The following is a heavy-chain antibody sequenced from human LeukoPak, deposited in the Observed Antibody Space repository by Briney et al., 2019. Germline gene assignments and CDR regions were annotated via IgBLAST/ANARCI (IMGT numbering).Heavy chain of an antibody. CDR2: IYPGDSDT. CDR1: GYSFTSYW. CDR3: ARLGSVRGSPPDY. D-gene: IGHD3-10*01. Sequence: GESLKISCQGSGYSFTSYWIGWVRQMPGKGLEWIGIIYPGDSDTRYSPSFQGQVTISADKSISTAYLQWSSLKASDTAMYYCARLGSVRGSPPDYWGQGTLVTVSS. V-gene: IGHV5-51*01. J-gene: IGHJ4*02.